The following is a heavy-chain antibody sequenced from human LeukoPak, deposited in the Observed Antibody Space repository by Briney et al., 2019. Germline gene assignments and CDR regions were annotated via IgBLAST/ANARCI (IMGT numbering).Heavy chain of an antibody. CDR2: ISYDGSNK. J-gene: IGHJ4*02. D-gene: IGHD3-22*01. CDR1: GFTFSSYA. V-gene: IGHV3-30*04. CDR3: AKRYYYDSSGYYWRPTWDY. Sequence: GRSLRLSCAASGFTFSSYAMHWVRQAPGKGLEWVAVISYDGSNKYYADSVKGRFTISRDNSKNTLNLQINSLRAEDTAVYYCAKRYYYDSSGYYWRPTWDYWGQGTLVTVSS.